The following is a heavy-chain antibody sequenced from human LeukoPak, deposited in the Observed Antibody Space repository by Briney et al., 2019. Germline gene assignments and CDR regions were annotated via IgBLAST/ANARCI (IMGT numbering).Heavy chain of an antibody. CDR1: GFTFSSYR. D-gene: IGHD5-18*01. Sequence: GGSLRLSCAASGFTFSSYRMHWVRQAPGKGLVWVSRINSDGSSTSYADSVKGRFTISRDNAKNTLYLQMNSLRAEDTAVYYCARATAMVTYYYYGMDVWGQGTTVTVSS. CDR3: ARATAMVTYYYYGMDV. V-gene: IGHV3-74*01. J-gene: IGHJ6*02. CDR2: INSDGSST.